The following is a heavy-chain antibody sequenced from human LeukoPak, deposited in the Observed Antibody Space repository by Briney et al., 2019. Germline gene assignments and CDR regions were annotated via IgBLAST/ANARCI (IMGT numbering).Heavy chain of an antibody. D-gene: IGHD2-15*01. CDR2: IGGSGSRT. CDR3: ANAKRVGLGYCTGGSCSSFDY. CDR1: GFTFSRYV. J-gene: IGHJ4*02. V-gene: IGHV3-23*01. Sequence: SGGTLRLSCGASGFTFSRYVMSWVRQPPGKGLEWLSAIGGSGSRTYYADSVRGRLTISRDNSENTLFLQMNSLRAEETAVYYCANAKRVGLGYCTGGSCSSFDYWGQGALVTVSS.